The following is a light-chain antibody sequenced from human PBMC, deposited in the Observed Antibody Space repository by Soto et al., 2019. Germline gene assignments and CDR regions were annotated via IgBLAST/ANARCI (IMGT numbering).Light chain of an antibody. CDR2: KVS. CDR1: QSLLHTSGDNY. CDR3: MQGTHWPIT. V-gene: IGKV2-30*02. J-gene: IGKJ5*01. Sequence: DIVMTPSPLSLSVTPGEPASISCRSSQSLLHTSGDNYLDWYLQRPGRSPRRLIYKVSNRDSGVPARFSGSGSGTDFALKISRVEAEDVGVYYCMQGTHWPITFCQGTRLEIK.